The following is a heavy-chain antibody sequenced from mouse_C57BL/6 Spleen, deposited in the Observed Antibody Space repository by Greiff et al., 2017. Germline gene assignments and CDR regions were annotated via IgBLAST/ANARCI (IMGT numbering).Heavy chain of an antibody. V-gene: IGHV1-82*01. CDR1: GYAFSSSW. D-gene: IGHD2-4*01. CDR3: ARIKDYDYDVGYFDV. CDR2: IYPGDGDT. J-gene: IGHJ1*03. Sequence: LVKPGASVKISCKASGYAFSSSWMNWVKQRPGKGLEWIGRIYPGDGDTNYNGKFKGKATLTADKSSSTAYMQLSSLTSEDSAVYFCARIKDYDYDVGYFDVWGTGTTVTVSS.